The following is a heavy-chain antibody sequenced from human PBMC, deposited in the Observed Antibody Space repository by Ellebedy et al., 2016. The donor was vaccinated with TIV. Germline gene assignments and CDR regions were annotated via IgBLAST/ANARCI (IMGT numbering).Heavy chain of an antibody. J-gene: IGHJ5*02. CDR3: ARVLSSARGDWFDP. V-gene: IGHV1-69*06. CDR1: GGTFGNYA. CDR2: IFPIFDRP. D-gene: IGHD2/OR15-2a*01. Sequence: AASVKVSCKASGGTFGNYAITWVRQAPGQGLEWMGDIFPIFDRPNYAQKSQGRVTFTADTSTNIAYMELSSLRSEDTAVYSCARVLSSARGDWFDPWGQGTLVTVSS.